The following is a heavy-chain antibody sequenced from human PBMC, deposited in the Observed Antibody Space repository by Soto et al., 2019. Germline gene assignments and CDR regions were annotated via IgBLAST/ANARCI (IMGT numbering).Heavy chain of an antibody. CDR3: ARRQWELRGRTWWFDP. V-gene: IGHV4-59*01. CDR2: IYYSGST. Sequence: SETLSLTCTVSGGSISSYYWSWIRQPPGKGLEWIGYIYYSGSTNYNPSLKSRVTISVDTSKNQFSLKLSSVTAADTAVYYCARRQWELRGRTWWFDPWGQGTLVTVSS. CDR1: GGSISSYY. D-gene: IGHD1-26*01. J-gene: IGHJ5*02.